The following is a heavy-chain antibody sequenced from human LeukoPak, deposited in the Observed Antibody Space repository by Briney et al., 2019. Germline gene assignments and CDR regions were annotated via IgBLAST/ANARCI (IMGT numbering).Heavy chain of an antibody. D-gene: IGHD3-22*01. CDR2: INPNNGNT. Sequence: ASVKVSCKASGYTFTRYGISWVRQAPGQGLEWMGWINPNNGNTNYVQKLQGRVTMTTDTSTSTAYMELRSLRSDDTAVYYCARVGYDSSGRHRYAFDIWGQGSMVTVSS. CDR3: ARVGYDSSGRHRYAFDI. J-gene: IGHJ3*02. CDR1: GYTFTRYG. V-gene: IGHV1-18*01.